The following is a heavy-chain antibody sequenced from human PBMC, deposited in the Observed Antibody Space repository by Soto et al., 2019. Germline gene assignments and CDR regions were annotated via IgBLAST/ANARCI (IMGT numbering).Heavy chain of an antibody. CDR2: IYYSGST. Sequence: SQTLPLSWTVSGGSIIDHCGRCILQPPGKGLEWIWYIYYSGSTNYNPSLKSRVTISVDTSKNQFSLKLSSVTAADTAVYYCARGLHYYGSGSYGFLGDINYYYYMDVWGKGTTVTVSS. V-gene: IGHV4-59*11. CDR1: GGSIIDHC. CDR3: ARGLHYYGSGSYGFLGDINYYYYMDV. J-gene: IGHJ6*03. D-gene: IGHD3-10*01.